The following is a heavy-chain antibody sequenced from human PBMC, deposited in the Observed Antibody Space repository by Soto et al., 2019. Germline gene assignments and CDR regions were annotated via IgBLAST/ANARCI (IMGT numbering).Heavy chain of an antibody. CDR2: IKADGSEK. V-gene: IGHV3-7*03. CDR3: ARVRRVDS. J-gene: IGHJ5*01. Sequence: GGSLRLSCAGSGFTFSNHWMNWVRQGPGKGLEWVANIKADGSEKYYVDSVKGRFTLSRDNAKNSLYLQISSLRAEDTAEYYCARVRRVDSWGQGTLVTVS. CDR1: GFTFSNHW.